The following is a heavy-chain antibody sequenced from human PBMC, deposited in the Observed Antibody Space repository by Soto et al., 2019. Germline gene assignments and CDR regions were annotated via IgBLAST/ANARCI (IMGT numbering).Heavy chain of an antibody. CDR2: IYVGDSDT. D-gene: IGHD3-16*01. J-gene: IGHJ5*02. CDR3: ARRGDQEWFGP. V-gene: IGHV5-51*01. Sequence: GESLKISCKGSGYRFSSNWIGWVRQMPGKGLEWMGIIYVGDSDTRYSPSFQGQVTISADKSISTAYLQWSSLKASDTATYYCARRGDQEWFGPWGQGTQVTSPQ. CDR1: GYRFSSNW.